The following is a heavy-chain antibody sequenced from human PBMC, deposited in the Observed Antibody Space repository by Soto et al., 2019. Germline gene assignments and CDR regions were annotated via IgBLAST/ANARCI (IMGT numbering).Heavy chain of an antibody. CDR2: ISSSGSHT. CDR1: GFTFSDFY. J-gene: IGHJ4*02. Sequence: GGSLRLSCAASGFTFSDFYMSWIRQAPGKGLEWVSYISSSGSHTPYADSVKGRFTISRDNAKNSVYLQMKSLRAEDTAVYYCARVGSTSAAAVLDYWGQGTLVTVSS. CDR3: ARVGSTSAAAVLDY. V-gene: IGHV3-11*06. D-gene: IGHD6-13*01.